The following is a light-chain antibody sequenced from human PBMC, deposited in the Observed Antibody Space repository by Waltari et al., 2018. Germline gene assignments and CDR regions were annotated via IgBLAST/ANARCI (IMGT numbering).Light chain of an antibody. CDR1: TGAVTRGPY. J-gene: IGLJ3*02. CDR3: LLYYVGARV. V-gene: IGLV7-43*01. CDR2: STT. Sequence: QIVVTQEPSLTVSPGGTVTPTCTFSTGAVTRGPYPNWFQQKPGQAPRALIYSTTNKHPGTPARFSGSLLEGKAALTLSGVQPDDEAEYYCLLYYVGARVFGGGTNLTVL.